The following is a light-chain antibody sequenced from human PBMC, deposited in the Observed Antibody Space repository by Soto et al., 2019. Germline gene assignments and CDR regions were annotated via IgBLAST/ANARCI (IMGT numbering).Light chain of an antibody. CDR2: RNS. V-gene: IGLV1-40*01. J-gene: IGLJ3*02. CDR1: SSNIGAGYD. Sequence: QSVLTQPPSVSGAPGQRVTISCTGSSSNIGAGYDVHWYQQLPGTSPKLLIFRNSNRPSGVPDRFSGSKSGTSASLAITGLQAEDEADYYCQSYDSSLIGWVFGGGTQLTVL. CDR3: QSYDSSLIGWV.